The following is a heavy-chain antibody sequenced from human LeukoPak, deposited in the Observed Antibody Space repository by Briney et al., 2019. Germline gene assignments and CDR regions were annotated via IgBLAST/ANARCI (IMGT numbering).Heavy chain of an antibody. CDR3: ARLDSSGEGLDY. V-gene: IGHV1-69*04. CDR2: IIPIFGIA. CDR1: GGTFSSYA. D-gene: IGHD3-22*01. J-gene: IGHJ4*02. Sequence: ASVKVSCKASGGTFSSYAISWVRQAPGQGLEWMGRIIPIFGIASYAQRFQGRVTITADKSTSTAYMELSSLRSEDTAVYYCARLDSSGEGLDYWGQGTLVTVSS.